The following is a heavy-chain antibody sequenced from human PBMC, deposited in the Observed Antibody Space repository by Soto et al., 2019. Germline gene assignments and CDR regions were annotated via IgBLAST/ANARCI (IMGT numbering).Heavy chain of an antibody. Sequence: EVQLVESGGGLVQPGRSLRLSCAASGFTFDDYAMHWVRQAPGKGLEWVSGISWNSGSIGYADSVKGRFTISRDNAKNSLYLQMNSLRAEDTALYYCAKDPYPLYDSSGYFDYWGQGTLVTVSS. CDR3: AKDPYPLYDSSGYFDY. D-gene: IGHD3-22*01. V-gene: IGHV3-9*01. CDR2: ISWNSGSI. CDR1: GFTFDDYA. J-gene: IGHJ4*02.